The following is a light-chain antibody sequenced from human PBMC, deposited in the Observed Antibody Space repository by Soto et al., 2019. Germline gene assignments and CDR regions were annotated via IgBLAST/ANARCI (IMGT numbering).Light chain of an antibody. CDR1: QNVAEH. CDR3: QQRANWPPVA. J-gene: IGKJ1*01. V-gene: IGKV3-11*01. CDR2: DAS. Sequence: EIVLTQSPRTLPLSTGERGTXSCRASQNVAEHLAWYQQEPGQPPMLLIYDASKRATGVPARFSGSGSGTDFTLTINTLEPKDFAVYFCQQRANWPPVAFGHRGKVDI.